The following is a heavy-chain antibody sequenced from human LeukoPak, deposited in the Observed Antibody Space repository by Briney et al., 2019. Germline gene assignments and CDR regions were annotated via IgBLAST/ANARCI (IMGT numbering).Heavy chain of an antibody. V-gene: IGHV3-33*01. CDR2: IWYDGSNK. J-gene: IGHJ4*02. Sequence: PGGSLRLSCVVSGFTFSSYGMHWVRQAPGKGLEWVAVIWYDGSNKYYADSVKGRFTISRDNSKNTLYLQMNSLRAEDTAVYYCARSNYYGSGSYYKKGDYFDYWGQGTLVTVSS. CDR3: ARSNYYGSGSYYKKGDYFDY. D-gene: IGHD3-10*01. CDR1: GFTFSSYG.